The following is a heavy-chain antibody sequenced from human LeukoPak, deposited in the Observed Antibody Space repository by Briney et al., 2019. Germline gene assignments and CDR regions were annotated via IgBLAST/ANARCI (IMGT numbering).Heavy chain of an antibody. Sequence: GGSLRLSCAASGFTFDDYAMHWVRQAPGKGLEWVSGISWNSGTIGFADSVKGRFTISRDNAKNSLYLQMNSVRVEDTALYYCAKDKVFGGELDYWGQGTLVTVSS. V-gene: IGHV3-9*01. J-gene: IGHJ4*02. CDR3: AKDKVFGGELDY. CDR2: ISWNSGTI. D-gene: IGHD3-10*01. CDR1: GFTFDDYA.